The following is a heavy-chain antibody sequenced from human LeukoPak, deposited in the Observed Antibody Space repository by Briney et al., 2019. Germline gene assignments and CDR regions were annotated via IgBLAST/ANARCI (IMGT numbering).Heavy chain of an antibody. CDR2: ISWNSGSI. D-gene: IGHD5-18*01. Sequence: PGRSLRLSCAASGFTFDDYTMHWVRQAPGKALEWVSGISWNSGSIGYADSVKGRFTISRDNAKNSLYLQMNGLRAEDTALYYCAKDNTAFRPHYYYMDVWGKGTTVTVSS. CDR1: GFTFDDYT. J-gene: IGHJ6*03. CDR3: AKDNTAFRPHYYYMDV. V-gene: IGHV3-9*01.